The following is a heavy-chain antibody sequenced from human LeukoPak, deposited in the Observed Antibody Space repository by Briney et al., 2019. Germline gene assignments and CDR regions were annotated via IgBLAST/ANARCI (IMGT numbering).Heavy chain of an antibody. CDR1: GFTFSNYG. D-gene: IGHD5-18*01. J-gene: IGHJ4*02. CDR2: TRFDGSTK. V-gene: IGHV3-30*02. Sequence: GGSLRISCAASGFTFSNYGMQWVRQAPGKGLEWVAFTRFDGSTKYYADSVKGRFTISRDNSKNTLYLQMSSLRAEDTAVFYCAKDSIQGDTALDYWGQGTPVTVSS. CDR3: AKDSIQGDTALDY.